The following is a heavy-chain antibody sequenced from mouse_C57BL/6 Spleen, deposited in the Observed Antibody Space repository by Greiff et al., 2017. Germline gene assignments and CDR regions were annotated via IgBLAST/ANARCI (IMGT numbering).Heavy chain of an antibody. CDR2: INPNSGST. CDR3: SRPRGSRPWFAY. CDR1: GYTFTSYW. Sequence: QVQLQQPGAELVKPGASVKMSCKASGYTFTSYWMPWVKQRPGQGLEWIGMINPNSGSTNYNEKFKSKATLTVDTSSRTAYMQLSSLTSEDSAVXDCSRPRGSRPWFAYWGPGTLGTVS. J-gene: IGHJ3*01. V-gene: IGHV1-64*01.